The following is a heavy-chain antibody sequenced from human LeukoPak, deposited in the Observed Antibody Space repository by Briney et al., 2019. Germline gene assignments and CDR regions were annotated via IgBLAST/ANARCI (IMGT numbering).Heavy chain of an antibody. D-gene: IGHD1-26*01. V-gene: IGHV4-61*02. CDR3: ARGWYSGTYSLDY. CDR2: IYTSGST. J-gene: IGHJ4*02. CDR1: GGSISSGSYY. Sequence: SETLSLTCTVSGGSISSGSYYWSWIRQPAGKGLEWIGRIYTSGSTNCNPSLKSRVTMSVDTSKNQFSLKLSSVTAADTAVYYCARGWYSGTYSLDYWGQGTLVTVSS.